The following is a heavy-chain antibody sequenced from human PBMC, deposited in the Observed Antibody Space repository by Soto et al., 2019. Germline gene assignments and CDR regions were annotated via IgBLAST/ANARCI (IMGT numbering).Heavy chain of an antibody. D-gene: IGHD4-17*01. J-gene: IGHJ6*02. CDR2: ISAYNGNT. CDR3: ARDPRPHYGRVVYYGMDV. V-gene: IGHV1-18*01. CDR1: GYTFTSYG. Sequence: ASVKVSCKVSGYTFTSYGISWVRQAPGQGLEWMGWISAYNGNTNYAQKLQGRVTMTTDTSTSTAYMELRSLRSDDTAVYYCARDPRPHYGRVVYYGMDVWGQGTTVTVSS.